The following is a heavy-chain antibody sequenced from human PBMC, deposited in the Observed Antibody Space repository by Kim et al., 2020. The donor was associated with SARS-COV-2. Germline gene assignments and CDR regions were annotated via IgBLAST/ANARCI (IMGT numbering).Heavy chain of an antibody. V-gene: IGHV5-10-1*01. D-gene: IGHD3-10*01. J-gene: IGHJ4*02. CDR3: ARTAQIWFDGDY. Sequence: TDSPSFQGHVTISADKSISTAYLQWSSLKASDTAMYYCARTAQIWFDGDYWGQGTLVTVSS.